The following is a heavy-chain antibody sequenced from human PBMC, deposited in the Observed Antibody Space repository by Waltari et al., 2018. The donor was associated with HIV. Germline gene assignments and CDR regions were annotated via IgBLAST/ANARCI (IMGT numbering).Heavy chain of an antibody. V-gene: IGHV1-8*01. Sequence: QAQLVQSGAEVRKPGASVKLSCKASGYNFATFDINWVRRAPGQGLEWMGWMSINSGNAGYGQRFKGRVTLTRDTSIDTAYMELHSLTPQDTAVYYCVTSRPGAVFGDFWGQGTPVMVSS. D-gene: IGHD3-3*01. J-gene: IGHJ4*02. CDR3: VTSRPGAVFGDF. CDR2: MSINSGNA. CDR1: GYNFATFD.